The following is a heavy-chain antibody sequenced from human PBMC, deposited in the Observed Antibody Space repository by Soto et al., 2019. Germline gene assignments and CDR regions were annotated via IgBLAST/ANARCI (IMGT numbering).Heavy chain of an antibody. V-gene: IGHV4-61*01. CDR3: ASVTRTCISTSCYRYCYGMDV. D-gene: IGHD2-2*02. CDR2: IYYSGST. Sequence: SETLSLTCTASGGSVSRGTSYWSWIRQPPGKGLEWIGYIYYSGSTNYNPSLKSRVTISVDTSKNQFSLKLSSVTAADTAVYYCASVTRTCISTSCYRYCYGMDVWGHGTTVT. J-gene: IGHJ6*02. CDR1: GGSVSRGTSY.